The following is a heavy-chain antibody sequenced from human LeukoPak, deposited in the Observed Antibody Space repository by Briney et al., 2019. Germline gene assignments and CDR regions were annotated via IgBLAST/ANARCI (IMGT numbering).Heavy chain of an antibody. CDR2: LYHSGST. D-gene: IGHD3-10*01. V-gene: IGHV4-34*01. CDR1: GVPFSGYY. CDR3: ARQNYGSAPLRY. Sequence: SWETLSTTFAGYGVPFSGYYWSWIRPPPGEGAGWVGVLYHSGSTNYNPSLKSRVTISVDTAKNQFSLKLTSVTTADTAVYYCARQNYGSAPLRYWGQGTLVTVSS. J-gene: IGHJ4*02.